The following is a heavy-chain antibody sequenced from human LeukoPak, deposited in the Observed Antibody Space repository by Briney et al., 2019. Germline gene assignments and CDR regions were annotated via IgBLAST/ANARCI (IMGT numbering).Heavy chain of an antibody. J-gene: IGHJ4*02. V-gene: IGHV1-18*01. D-gene: IGHD3-22*01. CDR3: ARDLRNYDSSGYYSFDY. Sequence: ASVKVSCKASGYTFTSYGISWVRQAPGQGLEWMGWISAYNGNTNYAQKLQGRVTMTTDTSTSTAYMELRSLRSDDTAVHYCARDLRNYDSSGYYSFDYWGQGTLVTVSS. CDR2: ISAYNGNT. CDR1: GYTFTSYG.